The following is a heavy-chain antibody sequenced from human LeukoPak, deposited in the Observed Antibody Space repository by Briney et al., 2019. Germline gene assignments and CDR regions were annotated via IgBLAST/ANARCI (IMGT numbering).Heavy chain of an antibody. CDR1: GYTFTGYY. J-gene: IGHJ4*02. CDR3: ARGNSSSSHYFDY. CDR2: INPNSGGT. D-gene: IGHD6-13*01. V-gene: IGHV1-2*06. Sequence: ASVKVSCKASGYTFTGYYMHWVRQAPGQGLEWVGRINPNSGGTNYAQKFQGRVTMTRDTSISTAYMELSRLRSDDTAVYYCARGNSSSSHYFDYWGQGTLVPVSS.